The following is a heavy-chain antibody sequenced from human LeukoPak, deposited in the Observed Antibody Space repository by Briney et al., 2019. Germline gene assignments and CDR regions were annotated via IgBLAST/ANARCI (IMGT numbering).Heavy chain of an antibody. J-gene: IGHJ4*02. CDR1: GGSFSGYY. CDR3: ARVDFWSGYDVDY. D-gene: IGHD3-3*01. CDR2: INHSGST. Sequence: PSETLSLTCAVYGGSFSGYYWSWIRQPPGKWLEWIGEINHSGSTNYNPSLKSRVTISVDTSKNQFSLKLSSVTAADTAVYYCARVDFWSGYDVDYWGQGTLVTVSS. V-gene: IGHV4-34*01.